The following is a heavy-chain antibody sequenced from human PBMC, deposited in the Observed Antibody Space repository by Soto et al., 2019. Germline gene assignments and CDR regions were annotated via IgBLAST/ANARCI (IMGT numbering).Heavy chain of an antibody. CDR1: GGTFSSYT. J-gene: IGHJ5*02. CDR3: ANSGEDAIFGVVRVNWFDP. D-gene: IGHD3-3*01. V-gene: IGHV1-69*02. CDR2: IIPILGIA. Sequence: QVQLVQSGAEVKKPGSSVKVSCKASGGTFSSYTISWVRQAPGQGLEWMGRIIPILGIANYAQKFQGRVTVTADKSTSTAYMELSSLRSEDTAVYYCANSGEDAIFGVVRVNWFDPWGQGTLVTVSS.